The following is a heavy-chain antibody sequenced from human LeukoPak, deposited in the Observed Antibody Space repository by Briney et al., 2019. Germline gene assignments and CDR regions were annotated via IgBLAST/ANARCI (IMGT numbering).Heavy chain of an antibody. J-gene: IGHJ4*02. D-gene: IGHD5-24*01. V-gene: IGHV4-39*07. CDR2: IHHSGST. Sequence: KASETLSLTCTVSGGSISSGGYYWGWIRQPPGKGLEWIGSIHHSGSTYYNPSLKSRVTISVDTSKNQFSLKLRSVTAADTAVYYCARGTWGDGYNYGGSFHFDYWGQGTLVTVSS. CDR1: GGSISSGGYY. CDR3: ARGTWGDGYNYGGSFHFDY.